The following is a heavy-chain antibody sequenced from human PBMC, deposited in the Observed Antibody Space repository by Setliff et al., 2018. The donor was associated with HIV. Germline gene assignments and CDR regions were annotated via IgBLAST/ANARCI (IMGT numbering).Heavy chain of an antibody. CDR1: GGTFSSYA. CDR2: IIPIFGTA. CDR3: ARDSVAGTGRYFDF. V-gene: IGHV1-69*05. D-gene: IGHD6-19*01. J-gene: IGHJ4*02. Sequence: GASVKFSCKASGGTFSSYAISWVRQAPGQGLEWMGGIIPIFGTANYAQNLQGRVTMTIETSTTTVYMELRSLRADDTAVYYCARDSVAGTGRYFDFWGQGTLVTVSS.